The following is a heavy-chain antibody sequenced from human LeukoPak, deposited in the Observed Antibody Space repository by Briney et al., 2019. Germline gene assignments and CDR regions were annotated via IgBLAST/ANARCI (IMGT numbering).Heavy chain of an antibody. CDR1: AFTFSSFG. CDR3: ARSRFPSLFHY. V-gene: IGHV3-33*01. D-gene: IGHD3-16*01. J-gene: IGHJ4*02. CDR2: IWYDGSNK. Sequence: GRSLRLSCAASAFTFSSFGMHWVRQAPGKGLEWVAVIWYDGSNKYYADSVEGRFTISRDNSKNTLYLQMNSLRAEDTAVYYCARSRFPSLFHYWGQGTLVTVSS.